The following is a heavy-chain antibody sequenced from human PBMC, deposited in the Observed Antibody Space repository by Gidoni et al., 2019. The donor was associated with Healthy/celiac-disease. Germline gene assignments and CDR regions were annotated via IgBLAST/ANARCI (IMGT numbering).Heavy chain of an antibody. CDR2: INHSGST. Sequence: QVQLQQWGAGLLKPSETLSLTCAVYGGSFSGYYWSWIRQPPGKGLEWIGEINHSGSTNYNPSLKSRVTISVDTSKNQFSLKLSSVTAADTAVYYCAAARLYGSGSYYNRGYGYYYGMDVWGQGTTVTVSS. CDR1: GGSFSGYY. CDR3: AAARLYGSGSYYNRGYGYYYGMDV. V-gene: IGHV4-34*01. J-gene: IGHJ6*02. D-gene: IGHD3-10*01.